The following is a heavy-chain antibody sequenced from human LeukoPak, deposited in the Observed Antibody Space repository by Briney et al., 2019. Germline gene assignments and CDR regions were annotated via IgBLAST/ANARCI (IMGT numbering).Heavy chain of an antibody. V-gene: IGHV1-69*13. CDR1: GGTFSSYA. CDR3: ARGSPPPPRYCSSTSCYYYYYYMDV. Sequence: ASVKVSCKASGGTFSSYAISWVRQAPGQGLEWMGGITPIFGTANYAQKFQGRVTITADESTSTAYMELSSLRSEDTAVYYCARGSPPPPRYCSSTSCYYYYYYMDVWGKGTTVTVSS. D-gene: IGHD2-2*01. J-gene: IGHJ6*03. CDR2: ITPIFGTA.